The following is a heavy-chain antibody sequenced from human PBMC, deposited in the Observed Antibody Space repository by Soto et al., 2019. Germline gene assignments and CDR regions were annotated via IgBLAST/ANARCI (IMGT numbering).Heavy chain of an antibody. Sequence: PGGSLRLSCAASGFTFSSYWMSWVRQAPGKGLEWVANIKQDGSEKYYVDSVKGRFTISRDNAKNSLYLQMNSLRAEDTAVYYCARDGLYYDLWSGYYTDYYYYGMDVWGQGTTVTVSS. CDR3: ARDGLYYDLWSGYYTDYYYYGMDV. CDR1: GFTFSSYW. CDR2: IKQDGSEK. J-gene: IGHJ6*02. V-gene: IGHV3-7*01. D-gene: IGHD3-3*01.